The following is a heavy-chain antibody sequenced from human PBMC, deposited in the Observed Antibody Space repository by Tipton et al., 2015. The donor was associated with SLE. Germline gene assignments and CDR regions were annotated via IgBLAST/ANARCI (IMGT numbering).Heavy chain of an antibody. J-gene: IGHJ3*01. D-gene: IGHD6-19*01. Sequence: TLSLTCTVSGGSISSSSYYWGWIRQPPGKGLEWIGSIYYSGSTYYNPSLKSRVTISVDTSKNQFSLKLSSVTAADTAVYYCARLDRGAVASWGPGTMVTVSS. CDR1: GGSISSSSYY. CDR3: ARLDRGAVAS. V-gene: IGHV4-39*01. CDR2: IYYSGST.